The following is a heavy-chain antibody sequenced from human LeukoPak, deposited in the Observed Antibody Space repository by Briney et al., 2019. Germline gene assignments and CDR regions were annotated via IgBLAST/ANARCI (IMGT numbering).Heavy chain of an antibody. J-gene: IGHJ4*02. V-gene: IGHV6-1*01. CDR1: GDRVSSNSAA. CDR2: TYYRSKWYN. CDR3: ARAPRGSADFDY. D-gene: IGHD3-16*01. Sequence: SQTLSLTCAISGDRVSSNSAAWNWIRQSPSRGLEWLGRTYYRSKWYNDYAVSVQSRITVNPDTSKNQFSLQLNSMTPEDPAVYYCARAPRGSADFDYWGRGTLVTVSS.